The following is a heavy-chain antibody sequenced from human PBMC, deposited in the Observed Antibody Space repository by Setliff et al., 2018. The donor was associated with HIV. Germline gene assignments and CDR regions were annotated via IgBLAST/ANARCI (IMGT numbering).Heavy chain of an antibody. CDR3: ARDSLPYYYGSGTDSFDI. J-gene: IGHJ3*02. Sequence: ASVKVSCKASGYTFTDYFVHWMRQAPGQGLEWMGIINPSSGSTTYAQKFQGRVTMTRDTSTSTVYMELSSLRSEDTAVYYCARDSLPYYYGSGTDSFDIWGQGTMVTVSS. V-gene: IGHV1-46*01. D-gene: IGHD3-10*01. CDR1: GYTFTDYF. CDR2: INPSSGST.